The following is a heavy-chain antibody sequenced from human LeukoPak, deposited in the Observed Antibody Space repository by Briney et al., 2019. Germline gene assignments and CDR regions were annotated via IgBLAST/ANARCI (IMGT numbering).Heavy chain of an antibody. Sequence: SETLSLTCTVSGGSISSHYWSWIRQPAGKGLEWIGRIYTSGSTNYNPSLKSRVTMSVDTSKNQFSLKLSSVTAADTAVYYCVGDQPDYYDSSGYYFTAFDPWGQGTLVTVSS. CDR1: GGSISSHY. CDR3: VGDQPDYYDSSGYYFTAFDP. V-gene: IGHV4-4*07. D-gene: IGHD3-22*01. CDR2: IYTSGST. J-gene: IGHJ5*02.